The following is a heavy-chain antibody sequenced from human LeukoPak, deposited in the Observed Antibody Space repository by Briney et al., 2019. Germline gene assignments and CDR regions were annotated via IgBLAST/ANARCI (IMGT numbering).Heavy chain of an antibody. D-gene: IGHD2-2*01. CDR3: ATIPSGYCSSTSCRNLDY. J-gene: IGHJ4*02. CDR2: INPNSGGT. V-gene: IGHV1-2*02. Sequence: GASVKVSCKASGYTFTSYDINWVRQATGQGLEWMGWINPNSGGTNYAQKFQGRVTMTRDTSISTAYMELSRLRSDDTAVYYCATIPSGYCSSTSCRNLDYWGQGTLVTVSS. CDR1: GYTFTSYD.